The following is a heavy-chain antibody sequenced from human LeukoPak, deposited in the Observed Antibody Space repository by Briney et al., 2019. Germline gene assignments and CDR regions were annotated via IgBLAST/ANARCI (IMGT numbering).Heavy chain of an antibody. CDR3: ARRVGATHPFDY. Sequence: GESLKISCKGSGYSVTTFWIGWVRQMPGKGLEWMGIIYPGDSDTTYSPSFQGQVTISADKSISTAYLQWSSLKASDTAMYYCARRVGATHPFDYWGQGARVTVSS. J-gene: IGHJ4*02. V-gene: IGHV5-51*01. CDR1: GYSVTTFW. D-gene: IGHD1-26*01. CDR2: IYPGDSDT.